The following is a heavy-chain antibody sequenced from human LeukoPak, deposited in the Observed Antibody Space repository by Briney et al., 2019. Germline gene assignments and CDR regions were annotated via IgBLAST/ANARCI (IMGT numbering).Heavy chain of an antibody. V-gene: IGHV1-69*01. CDR2: IIPIFGTA. CDR1: GGTFSSYA. J-gene: IGHJ5*02. D-gene: IGHD2-8*01. Sequence: SVKVSCKASGGTFSSYAISWVRQAPGQGLEWMGGIIPIFGTANYAQKFQGRVTITADESTSTAYMELSSLRSEDTAVYYCARGAIVLMVYGNWFDPWGQGTLVTVSS. CDR3: ARGAIVLMVYGNWFDP.